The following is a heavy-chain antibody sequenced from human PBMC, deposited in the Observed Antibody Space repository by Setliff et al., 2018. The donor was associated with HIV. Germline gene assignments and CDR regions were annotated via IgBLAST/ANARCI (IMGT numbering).Heavy chain of an antibody. CDR3: ARDLLRGDSSDY. CDR2: TYLGAT. CDR1: GYTFTSYG. V-gene: IGHV1-18*04. Sequence: ASVKVSCKTSGYTFTSYGMNWIRQAPGQGLEWMGWTYLGATNYAQRFRDRVTMTTDTSTSTAYMELRSLRSDDTAVYYCARDLLRGDSSDYWGQGTLVTVSS. D-gene: IGHD3-22*01. J-gene: IGHJ4*02.